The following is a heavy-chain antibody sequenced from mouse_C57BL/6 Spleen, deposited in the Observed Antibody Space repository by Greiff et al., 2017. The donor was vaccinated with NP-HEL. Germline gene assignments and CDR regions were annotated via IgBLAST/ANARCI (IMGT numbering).Heavy chain of an antibody. CDR1: GYAFSSSW. CDR3: ARSWAYGNYFDY. Sequence: QVQLQQSGPELVKPGASVKISCKASGYAFSSSWMNWVKQRPGKGLEWIGRIYPGDGDTNYNGKFKGKATLTADKSSSTAYMQLSSLTSEDSAVYFCARSWAYGNYFDYWGQGTTLTVSS. V-gene: IGHV1-82*01. D-gene: IGHD2-1*01. CDR2: IYPGDGDT. J-gene: IGHJ2*01.